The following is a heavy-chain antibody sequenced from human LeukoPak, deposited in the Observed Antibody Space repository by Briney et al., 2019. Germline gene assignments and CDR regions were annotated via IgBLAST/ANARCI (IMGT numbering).Heavy chain of an antibody. V-gene: IGHV3-53*05. D-gene: IGHD1-14*01. CDR2: IYSGGCT. CDR3: ARAISGRGVTLDN. Sequence: GGSLRLSCAASGFTVSRNFMRWVRQARGRGLEWVSVIYSGGCTYYADSVKGRFTISRDNSKNTLFLQMNSLRVDDTAVYYCARAISGRGVTLDNWGQGTLVTVSS. J-gene: IGHJ4*02. CDR1: GFTVSRNF.